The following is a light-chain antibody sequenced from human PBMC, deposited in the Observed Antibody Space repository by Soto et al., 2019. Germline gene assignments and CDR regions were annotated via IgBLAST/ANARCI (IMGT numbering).Light chain of an antibody. CDR1: QSLSSY. Sequence: IVLTQSPATLSLSPGERATLSCRASQSLSSYLAWYQQKPGQAPRLLMYDASNRATGIPVRFSGSGSGTDFTLTISSLEPEDFAVYYCQHRRAFGQGTKVEIK. V-gene: IGKV3-11*01. J-gene: IGKJ1*01. CDR3: QHRRA. CDR2: DAS.